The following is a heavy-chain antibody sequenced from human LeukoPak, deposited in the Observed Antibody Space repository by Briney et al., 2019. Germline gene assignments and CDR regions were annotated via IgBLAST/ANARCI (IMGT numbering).Heavy chain of an antibody. J-gene: IGHJ4*02. CDR3: ARVSALELLRFDY. D-gene: IGHD1-7*01. CDR2: IYHSGST. CDR1: GGSISSGGYY. V-gene: IGHV4-30-2*01. Sequence: PSETLSLTCTVSGGSISSGGYYWSWIRQPPGKGLEWIGYIYHSGSTYYNPSLKSRVTISVDRSKNQFSLKLSSVTAADTAVYYCARVSALELLRFDYWGQGTLVTVSS.